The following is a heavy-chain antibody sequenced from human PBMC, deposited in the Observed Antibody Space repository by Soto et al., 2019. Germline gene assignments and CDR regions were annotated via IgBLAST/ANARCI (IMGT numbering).Heavy chain of an antibody. J-gene: IGHJ4*02. D-gene: IGHD3-3*01. CDR2: IPFDGNNN. CDR3: AREISGGYEHPDY. Sequence: QVQLVESGGGVVQPGRSLRLSCVASGFTFSSYLMHWVRQAPGKGLEWVALIPFDGNNNYYADSVKGRFTISRDNSKNTLYLQMNSLTTEDTAVYYCAREISGGYEHPDYWGQGTLVTVSS. V-gene: IGHV3-30-3*01. CDR1: GFTFSSYL.